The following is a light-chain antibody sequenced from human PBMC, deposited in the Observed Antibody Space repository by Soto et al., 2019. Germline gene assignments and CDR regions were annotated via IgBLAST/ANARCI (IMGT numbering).Light chain of an antibody. CDR1: QSISSSH. J-gene: IGKJ1*01. V-gene: IGKV3-11*01. CDR3: QQRYDCPPWT. CDR2: GAA. Sequence: EKVLTQSRGTLSLYPGERATLSCSAIQSISSSHLAWYQQKPGQGPRLLIYGAASRATGIPARFSASGSGTDFTLTISSLEPEDFAVYFCQQRYDCPPWTVGQGTKVDIK.